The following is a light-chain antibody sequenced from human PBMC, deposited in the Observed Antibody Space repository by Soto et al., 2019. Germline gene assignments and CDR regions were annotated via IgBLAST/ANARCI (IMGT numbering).Light chain of an antibody. CDR1: STDVGGYNY. V-gene: IGLV2-14*01. Sequence: SVLAKTASLSGSPGQSITISFTGTSTDVGGYNYVSLYQQHPGKAPKLMIYEVSNRPSGVSNRFSGYKSGNTASLTISGLQAEDEADYYCSSYTSTLGVFGTGTKVTVL. CDR2: EVS. J-gene: IGLJ1*01. CDR3: SSYTSTLGV.